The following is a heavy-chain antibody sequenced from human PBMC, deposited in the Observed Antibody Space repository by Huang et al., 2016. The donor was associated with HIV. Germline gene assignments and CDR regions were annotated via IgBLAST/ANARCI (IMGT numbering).Heavy chain of an antibody. Sequence: QVQLVESGGGLVKPEGSLRLSCAASGFTFSDYYMAWIRQAQGKGMDWISYISNTGDTIYYADSVRDRFTISRDNAKKSLSLQINSLRADDTAIYYCARGRYRLHPWGQGALVVVSS. J-gene: IGHJ5*02. CDR2: ISNTGDTI. D-gene: IGHD2-15*01. V-gene: IGHV3-11*01. CDR3: ARGRYRLHP. CDR1: GFTFSDYY.